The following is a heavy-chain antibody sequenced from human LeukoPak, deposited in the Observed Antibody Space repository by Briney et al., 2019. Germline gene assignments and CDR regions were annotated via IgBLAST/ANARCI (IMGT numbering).Heavy chain of an antibody. Sequence: GGSLRLSCAASGFTVSSNYMSWVRQAPGKGLEWVSVIYSGGSTYYADSVKGRFTISRDNAKNSLYLQMNSLRAEDTAVYYCARSDIVVVPAAIPGVDYWGQGTLVTVSS. V-gene: IGHV3-66*01. CDR3: ARSDIVVVPAAIPGVDY. CDR2: IYSGGST. J-gene: IGHJ4*02. CDR1: GFTVSSNY. D-gene: IGHD2-2*02.